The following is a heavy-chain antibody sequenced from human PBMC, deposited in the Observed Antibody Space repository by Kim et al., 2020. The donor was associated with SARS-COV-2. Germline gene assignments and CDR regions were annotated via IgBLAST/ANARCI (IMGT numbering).Heavy chain of an antibody. J-gene: IGHJ5*02. CDR1: GFTFSSYA. V-gene: IGHV3-33*01. D-gene: IGHD6-13*01. Sequence: GGSLRLSCAASGFTFSSYAMHWVRQAPGKGLEWVAVIWYDGSNKYYADSVKGRFTISRDNSKNTLYLQMNSLRAEDTAVYYCGRGKYGYSSSWYHNSWGQGTLVTVSS. CDR2: IWYDGSNK. CDR3: GRGKYGYSSSWYHNS.